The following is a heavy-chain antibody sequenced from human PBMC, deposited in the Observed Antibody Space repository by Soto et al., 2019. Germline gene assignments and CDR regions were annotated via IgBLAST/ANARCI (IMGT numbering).Heavy chain of an antibody. J-gene: IGHJ3*02. D-gene: IGHD6-19*01. CDR1: GGSIGTYY. Sequence: SETLSLTCTVSGGSIGTYYWSWIRQPPGKGLEWIGYIDYSGRTDQNPSLKSRVTVSLDTSKIQFSLKVRSVTTADTAVYYCARGRRSSGRHDAFDIWGQGTMVTVSS. V-gene: IGHV4-59*01. CDR2: IDYSGRT. CDR3: ARGRRSSGRHDAFDI.